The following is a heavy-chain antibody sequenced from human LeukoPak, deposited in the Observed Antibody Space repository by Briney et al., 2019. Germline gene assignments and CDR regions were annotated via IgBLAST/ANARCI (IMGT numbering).Heavy chain of an antibody. CDR3: ASLRFLEWLDY. J-gene: IGHJ4*02. V-gene: IGHV3-74*01. CDR2: INSAGSST. CDR1: GFTFSSYW. Sequence: GGSLRLSCAASGFTFSSYWMHWVRQAPGKGLVWVSRINSAGSSTSYADSVKGRFTISRDNAKNTLYLQMNSLRAEDTAVYYCASLRFLEWLDYWGQGTLVTVSS. D-gene: IGHD3-3*01.